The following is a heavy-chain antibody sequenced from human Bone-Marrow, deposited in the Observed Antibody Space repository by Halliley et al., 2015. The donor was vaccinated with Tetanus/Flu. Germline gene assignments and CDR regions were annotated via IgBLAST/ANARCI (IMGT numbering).Heavy chain of an antibody. D-gene: IGHD6-13*01. CDR3: ARDRPFGNSWFYFDL. V-gene: IGHV3-30*07. J-gene: IGHJ4*02. Sequence: ISYTGSHEYYAASVKGRFPVSRDNTNDTLYLQINSLRVEDTAIYYCARDRPFGNSWFYFDLWGQGTFVTVSS. CDR2: ISYTGSHE.